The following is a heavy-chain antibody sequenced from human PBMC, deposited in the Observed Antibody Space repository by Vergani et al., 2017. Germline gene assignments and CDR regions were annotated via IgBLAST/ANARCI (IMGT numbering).Heavy chain of an antibody. J-gene: IGHJ4*02. D-gene: IGHD3-10*01. Sequence: EVQLVESGGGLVPPGRSLRLSCAASGFSFGDYAMNWVRQAPGKGLEWVSGISGSGVSAYYTDSVKGRFTISRDNSKNMLFLQMNNLRTEDTAKYYCAKQYFVSGNYLFDYWGQGTLVTVSS. CDR1: GFSFGDYA. CDR2: ISGSGVSA. V-gene: IGHV3-23*04. CDR3: AKQYFVSGNYLFDY.